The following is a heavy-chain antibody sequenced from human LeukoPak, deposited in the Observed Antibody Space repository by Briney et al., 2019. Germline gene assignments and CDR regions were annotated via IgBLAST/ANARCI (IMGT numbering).Heavy chain of an antibody. J-gene: IGHJ6*02. CDR2: FDPEDGET. CDR1: GYTLTELS. V-gene: IGHV1-24*01. D-gene: IGHD1-26*01. CDR3: ARVASGSYIYYYYYYGMDV. Sequence: ASVKVSCKVSGYTLTELSMHWVRQAPGKGLEWMGGFDPEDGETIYAQKFQGRVTMTEDTSTDTAYMELSSLRSEDTAVYYCARVASGSYIYYYYYYGMDVWGQGTTVTVSS.